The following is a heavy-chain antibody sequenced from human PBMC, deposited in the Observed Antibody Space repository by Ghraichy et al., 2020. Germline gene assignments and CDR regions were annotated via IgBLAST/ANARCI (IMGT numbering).Heavy chain of an antibody. D-gene: IGHD1-1*01. J-gene: IGHJ3*01. CDR2: INHGGTI. Sequence: SETLSLTCAVYGESFSEYYWSWIRQSPGKGLEWIGEINHGGTIKHNPSLKTRVTMSRDTSRKQFSLNVHSMTAADTAVYYCARARRDNWLVGDDTFDFWGQGTMVIVSS. CDR1: GESFSEYY. CDR3: ARARRDNWLVGDDTFDF. V-gene: IGHV4-34*01.